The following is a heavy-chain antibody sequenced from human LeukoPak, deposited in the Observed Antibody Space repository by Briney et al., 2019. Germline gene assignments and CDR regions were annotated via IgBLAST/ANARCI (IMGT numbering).Heavy chain of an antibody. CDR1: GYTFTSYG. Sequence: ASVKVSCKASGYTFTSYGISWVRQAPGQGLEWMGWISAYNGNTNYAQKLQGRVAMTRNTSISTAYMELSSLRSEDTAVYYCARAGLAAAGIDPWGQGTLVTVSS. V-gene: IGHV1-18*01. CDR3: ARAGLAAAGIDP. CDR2: ISAYNGNT. D-gene: IGHD6-13*01. J-gene: IGHJ5*02.